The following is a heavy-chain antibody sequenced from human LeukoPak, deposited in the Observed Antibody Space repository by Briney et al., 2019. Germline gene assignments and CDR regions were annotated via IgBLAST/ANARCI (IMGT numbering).Heavy chain of an antibody. V-gene: IGHV3-33*06. CDR2: ILFDGSNK. D-gene: IGHD4-17*01. CDR1: GFTFSRYG. Sequence: GRSLRLSCAASGFTFSRYGMHWVRQAPGKGLEWVAVILFDGSNKYYADSVKGRFTISRDNSKNTLYLQMNSLRAEDTAVYYCAKVVDGDYYLDYWGQGTLVTVSS. CDR3: AKVVDGDYYLDY. J-gene: IGHJ4*02.